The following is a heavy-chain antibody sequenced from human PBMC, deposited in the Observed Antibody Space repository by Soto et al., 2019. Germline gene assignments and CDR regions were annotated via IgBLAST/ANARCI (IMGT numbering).Heavy chain of an antibody. J-gene: IGHJ4*02. D-gene: IGHD2-8*02. CDR3: ARGGGVYYFDY. CDR2: IYYSGIT. V-gene: IGHV4-59*01. Sequence: QVQLQESGPGLVKPSETLSLTCTVSGGSISSYYWSWIRQPPGKGLEWIGYIYYSGITDYNPSLTSRVTISVDTSTSQFSLKLSSVTAADTAVYYCARGGGVYYFDYWGQGTLVTVSS. CDR1: GGSISSYY.